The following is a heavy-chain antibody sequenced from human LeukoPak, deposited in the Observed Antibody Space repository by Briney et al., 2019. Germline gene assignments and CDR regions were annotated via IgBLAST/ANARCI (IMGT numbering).Heavy chain of an antibody. J-gene: IGHJ3*02. CDR3: ARDTEPDAFDI. D-gene: IGHD1-14*01. CDR2: ISSRGSAI. Sequence: PGGSLRLSCAASGFTFSSYEMNWVRQAPGKGLEWVSYISSRGSAIYYADSVKGRFTISRDIAKTSLYLQMNSLRAEDTAIYYCARDTEPDAFDIWGQGTMVTVSS. V-gene: IGHV3-48*03. CDR1: GFTFSSYE.